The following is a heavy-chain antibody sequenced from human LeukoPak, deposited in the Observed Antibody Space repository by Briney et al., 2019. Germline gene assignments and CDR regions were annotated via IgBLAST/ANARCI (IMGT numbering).Heavy chain of an antibody. D-gene: IGHD1-26*01. J-gene: IGHJ4*02. V-gene: IGHV3-30*18. CDR1: GFTFSNYD. CDR2: ISYDGSNK. CDR3: AKPSGSYGHFYY. Sequence: GGSLRLSCAASGFTFSNYDMHWVRQAPGKGLEWVALISYDGSNKYYVDSVKGRFTISRDNSKNMLSLQMNSLRAEDTAVYYCAKPSGSYGHFYYWGQGTLVTVSS.